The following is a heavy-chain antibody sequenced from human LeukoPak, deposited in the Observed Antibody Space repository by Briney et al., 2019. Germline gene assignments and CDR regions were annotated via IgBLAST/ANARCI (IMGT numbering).Heavy chain of an antibody. D-gene: IGHD3-10*01. V-gene: IGHV4-59*01. CDR1: GGSISSFY. CDR2: IYYSGST. Sequence: SETLSLTCTVSGGSISSFYWSWIRQPPGKGLEWIGYIYYSGSTNYNPSLKSRVTISVDTSKNQFFLKLSSVTAADTAVYYCAREGYSGSGNTFDLWGQGTMVTVSS. J-gene: IGHJ3*01. CDR3: AREGYSGSGNTFDL.